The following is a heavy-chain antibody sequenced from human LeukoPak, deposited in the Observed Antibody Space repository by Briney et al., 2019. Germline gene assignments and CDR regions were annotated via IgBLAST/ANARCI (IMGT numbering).Heavy chain of an antibody. CDR1: GFTFSDYS. CDR2: IKQDGSEK. V-gene: IGHV3-7*01. CDR3: ARENPLLWFGELSYYYMDV. J-gene: IGHJ6*03. Sequence: GGSLRLSCAASGFTFSDYSMNWVRQAPGKGLEWVAHIKQDGSEKYYVDSVKGRFTISRDNAKNSLYLQMNSLRAEDTAVYYCARENPLLWFGELSYYYMDVWGKGTTVTVSS. D-gene: IGHD3-10*01.